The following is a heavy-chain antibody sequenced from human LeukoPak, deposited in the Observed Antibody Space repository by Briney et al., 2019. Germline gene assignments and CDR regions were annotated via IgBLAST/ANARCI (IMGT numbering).Heavy chain of an antibody. J-gene: IGHJ4*02. CDR2: IYYSGST. D-gene: IGHD6-19*01. CDR1: GGSITSYF. V-gene: IGHV4-59*12. CDR3: ARGGAVAGIFDY. Sequence: PSETLSLTCTVSGGSITSYFWSWIRQPPGKGLEYIGYIYYSGSTSYNPSLKSRVTISLDTSKNQFSLKLSSVTAADTAVYYCARGGAVAGIFDYWGQGTLVTVSS.